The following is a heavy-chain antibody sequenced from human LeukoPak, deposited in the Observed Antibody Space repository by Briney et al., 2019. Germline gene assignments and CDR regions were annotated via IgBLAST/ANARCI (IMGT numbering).Heavy chain of an antibody. J-gene: IGHJ4*02. V-gene: IGHV3-11*06. CDR3: ARVGVGSGWYFDY. D-gene: IGHD6-19*01. Sequence: GGSLRLSCAASGFTFSDYYMSWIRQAPGKGLEWVSYISSSSSYTNYADSVKGRFTISRDNAKNSLYLQMNSLRAEHTAVYYCARVGVGSGWYFDYWGQGTLVTVSS. CDR1: GFTFSDYY. CDR2: ISSSSSYT.